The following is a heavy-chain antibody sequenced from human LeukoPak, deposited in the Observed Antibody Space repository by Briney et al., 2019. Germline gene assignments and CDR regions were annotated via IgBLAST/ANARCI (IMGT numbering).Heavy chain of an antibody. J-gene: IGHJ5*02. Sequence: SETLSLTCTVSGGSISSYYWSWIRQPPGKGLEWIGYIYYSGSTNYNPSLKSRVTISVDTSKNQFSLKLSSVTAADTAVYYCARLLYDGDYLWGQGTLVTVSS. CDR1: GGSISSYY. CDR3: ARLLYDGDYL. D-gene: IGHD4-17*01. V-gene: IGHV4-59*08. CDR2: IYYSGST.